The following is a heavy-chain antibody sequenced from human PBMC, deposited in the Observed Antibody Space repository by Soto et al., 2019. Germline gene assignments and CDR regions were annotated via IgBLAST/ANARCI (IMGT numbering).Heavy chain of an antibody. J-gene: IGHJ5*02. CDR3: ARDRSQQQHSTSFWFDP. CDR1: GYTFTIYD. V-gene: IGHV1-8*02. D-gene: IGHD6-13*01. CDR2: MNPNSGNT. Sequence: GASVKVSCKASGYTFTIYDINWLRKATGQGLEWMGWMNPNSGNTGYAQKFQGRVTMTRNTSISTAYMELSSLRSEDTAVYYCARDRSQQQHSTSFWFDPWGQGTLVTVSS.